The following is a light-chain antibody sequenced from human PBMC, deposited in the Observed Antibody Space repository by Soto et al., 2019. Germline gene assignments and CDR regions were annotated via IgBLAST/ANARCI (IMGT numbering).Light chain of an antibody. J-gene: IGKJ2*01. CDR3: QQYDNPYT. CDR1: QDISNY. Sequence: DIQMTQSPSSLSASVGDRVTITCQASQDISNYLNWYQQKPGKAPKLLIYDASNLETGVPSRFSGRGSGTDFTFHISSLQAEDIATYYCQQYDNPYTFGQGTKLEIK. CDR2: DAS. V-gene: IGKV1-33*01.